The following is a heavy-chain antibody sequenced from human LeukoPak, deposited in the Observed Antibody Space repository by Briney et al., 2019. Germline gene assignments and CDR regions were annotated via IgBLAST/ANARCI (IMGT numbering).Heavy chain of an antibody. CDR3: AKGPLWFGELFRYYFDY. D-gene: IGHD3-10*01. Sequence: GGSLRLSCAASGFTFDDYAMHWVRQAPGKGLEWVSLISWDGGSTYYADSVKDRFTISRDNSKNSLYLQMNSLRAEDTALYYCAKGPLWFGELFRYYFDYWGQGTLVTVSS. CDR2: ISWDGGST. J-gene: IGHJ4*02. V-gene: IGHV3-43D*04. CDR1: GFTFDDYA.